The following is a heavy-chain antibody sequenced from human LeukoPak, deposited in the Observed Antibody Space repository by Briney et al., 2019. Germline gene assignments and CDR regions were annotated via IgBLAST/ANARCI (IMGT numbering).Heavy chain of an antibody. CDR1: GFSFSSFG. CDR2: VGYDESIK. V-gene: IGHV3-33*01. CDR3: ARGSGGYQYLMDV. D-gene: IGHD2-15*01. J-gene: IGHJ6*02. Sequence: GGSLRLSCAASGFSFSSFGMHWVRQAPGGGLEWVTIVGYDESIKYYADSEKDRFTISRDNSKNTVHLQMNSLRAEDTAVYYCARGSGGYQYLMDVWGQGATVIVSS.